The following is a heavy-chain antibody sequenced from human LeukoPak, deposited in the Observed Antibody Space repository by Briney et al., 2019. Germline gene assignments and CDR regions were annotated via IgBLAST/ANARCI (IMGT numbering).Heavy chain of an antibody. Sequence: SETLSLTCTVSGGSISSYYWSWIRQPPGKGLEWIGYIYYSGSTNYNPSLKSRVTISVDTSKNQFSLKLSSVTAADTAVYYCATSLAAAGSYYYHGMDVWGQGTTVTVSS. D-gene: IGHD6-13*01. CDR1: GGSISSYY. J-gene: IGHJ6*02. CDR3: ATSLAAAGSYYYHGMDV. V-gene: IGHV4-59*01. CDR2: IYYSGST.